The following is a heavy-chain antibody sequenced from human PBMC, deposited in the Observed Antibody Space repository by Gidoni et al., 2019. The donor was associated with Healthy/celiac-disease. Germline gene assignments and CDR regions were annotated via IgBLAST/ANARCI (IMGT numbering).Heavy chain of an antibody. V-gene: IGHV3-30*18. Sequence: QVQLVESGGGVVQPGRSLRLSCAASGFTFSSYGMPWVRQAPGKGLEWVEITSNDGSKKYYADSVKGRFTISRDNSKNTLYLQMNSLRVEDSAVYYCAKDLRGRVSTMDVWGQGTTVTVSS. CDR3: AKDLRGRVSTMDV. D-gene: IGHD2-21*01. J-gene: IGHJ6*02. CDR1: GFTFSSYG. CDR2: TSNDGSKK.